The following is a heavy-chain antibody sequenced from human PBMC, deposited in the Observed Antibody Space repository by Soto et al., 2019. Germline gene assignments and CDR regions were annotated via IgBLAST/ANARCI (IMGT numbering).Heavy chain of an antibody. V-gene: IGHV3-74*01. Sequence: LGLSCATSAVTFSIYLMHWVRQAPVKGLVWVSRINSDGSSTSYADSVKGRFTISRDNAKNTLYLQMNSLRAEDTAVYYCASISSSWADYYYGMDVWGQGTTVTVSS. D-gene: IGHD6-13*01. CDR2: INSDGSST. CDR1: AVTFSIYL. CDR3: ASISSSWADYYYGMDV. J-gene: IGHJ6*02.